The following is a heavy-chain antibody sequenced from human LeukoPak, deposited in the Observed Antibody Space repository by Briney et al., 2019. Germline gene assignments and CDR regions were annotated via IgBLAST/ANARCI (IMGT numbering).Heavy chain of an antibody. CDR2: IYSSGNT. J-gene: IGHJ5*02. Sequence: SETLSLTCTVSGGSISSGSSYWSWIRQPAGKGLEWIGHIYSSGNTNYNPSLKSRVTMSVDTSKNQFSLKLSSVTAADTAVYYCARDLKLQWFDPWGQGTLVTVSS. CDR1: GGSISSGSSY. V-gene: IGHV4-61*09. D-gene: IGHD6-6*01. CDR3: ARDLKLQWFDP.